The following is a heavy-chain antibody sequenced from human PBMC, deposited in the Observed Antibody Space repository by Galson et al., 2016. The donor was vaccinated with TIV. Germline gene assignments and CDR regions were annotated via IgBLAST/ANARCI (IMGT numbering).Heavy chain of an antibody. CDR2: IRYEGSNK. Sequence: SLRLSCAASGFTFSSYGMHWVRQAPGKGLEWVAFIRYEGSNKYYADSVKGRFTISRDNSMNTLYLQMNSLRAEDTAVYYCTKDSGSYFSYWYFDLWGRGTLVTVSS. V-gene: IGHV3-30*02. D-gene: IGHD3-10*01. CDR3: TKDSGSYFSYWYFDL. CDR1: GFTFSSYG. J-gene: IGHJ2*01.